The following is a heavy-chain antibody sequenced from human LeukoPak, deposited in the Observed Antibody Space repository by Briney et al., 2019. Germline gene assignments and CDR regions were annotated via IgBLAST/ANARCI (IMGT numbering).Heavy chain of an antibody. D-gene: IGHD2-2*01. J-gene: IGHJ4*02. CDR2: IRSKAYGGTT. CDR1: GFTFGEYA. CDR3: TRSSLRYCSSTSCYVFDY. V-gene: IGHV3-49*04. Sequence: QLGRSLRLSCSASGFTFGEYAMSWVRQAPGKGLEWVGGIRSKAYGGTTEYAASVKGRFTISRDDSKSIAYLQMNSLKTEDTAVYYCTRSSLRYCSSTSCYVFDYWGQGTLVTVSS.